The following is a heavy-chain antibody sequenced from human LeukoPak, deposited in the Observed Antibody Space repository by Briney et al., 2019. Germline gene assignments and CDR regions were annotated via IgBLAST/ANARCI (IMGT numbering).Heavy chain of an antibody. CDR1: GFTFSSYA. Sequence: PGGSLRLSCAASGFTFSSYAMSWVRQAPGKGLEWVSAISGSGGSTYYADSVKGRFTISRDNSKNTLYLQMNSLRAEDTAVYYCARETYSSGWYVPKSFDYWGQGTLVTVSS. D-gene: IGHD6-19*01. V-gene: IGHV3-23*01. CDR3: ARETYSSGWYVPKSFDY. CDR2: ISGSGGST. J-gene: IGHJ4*02.